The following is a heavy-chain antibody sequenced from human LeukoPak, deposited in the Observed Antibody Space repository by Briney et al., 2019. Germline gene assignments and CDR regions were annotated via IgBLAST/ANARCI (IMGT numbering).Heavy chain of an antibody. V-gene: IGHV3-74*01. J-gene: IGHJ3*01. CDR3: ARDQYSSTWYRGAFDV. Sequence: QAGGSLRLSCAASGFTFTTSWMHWFRHAPGKGLVWVSRIESDGTSTTYADSVKGRFTISRDNAKNTLYLQMNSLRAEDTAVYYCARDQYSSTWYRGAFDVWGQGTMVSVSS. D-gene: IGHD6-13*01. CDR1: GFTFTTSW. CDR2: IESDGTST.